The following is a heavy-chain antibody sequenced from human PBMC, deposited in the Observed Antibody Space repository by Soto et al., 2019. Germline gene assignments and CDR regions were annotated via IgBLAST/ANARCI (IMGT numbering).Heavy chain of an antibody. Sequence: QVQLQESGPGLVKPSETLSLTCSVSGGSISSYYWSWIRQPPGKGLEWIVYIYYSGSTNYNPSLKSRVTMSVDTSKNQFSLKLSSVTAADTAVYYCARRMRHYYGMDVWGQGTTVTVSS. D-gene: IGHD2-15*01. J-gene: IGHJ6*02. V-gene: IGHV4-59*01. CDR1: GGSISSYY. CDR2: IYYSGST. CDR3: ARRMRHYYGMDV.